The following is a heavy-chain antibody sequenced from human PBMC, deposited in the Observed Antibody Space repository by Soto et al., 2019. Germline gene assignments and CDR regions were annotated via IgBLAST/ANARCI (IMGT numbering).Heavy chain of an antibody. CDR2: ISSSSSYI. CDR3: ARDWEPFAWELPGLYYFDY. Sequence: PGGSLRLSCAASGFTFSSYSMNWVRQAPGKGLEWVSSISSSSSYIYYADSVKGRFTISRDNAKNSLYLQMNSLRAEDTAVYYCARDWEPFAWELPGLYYFDYWGQGTLVTVSS. V-gene: IGHV3-21*01. D-gene: IGHD1-26*01. CDR1: GFTFSSYS. J-gene: IGHJ4*02.